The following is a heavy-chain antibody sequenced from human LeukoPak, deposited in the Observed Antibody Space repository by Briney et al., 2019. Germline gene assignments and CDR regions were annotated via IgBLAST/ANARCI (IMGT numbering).Heavy chain of an antibody. CDR2: INHSGST. Sequence: SETLSLTCAVYGGSFSGYYWSWIRQPPGKGLEWIGEINHSGSTNYNPSLKSRVTISVDTSKNQFSLKLSSVTAADTAVYYCARHQRAAAGISYYYYMDVWGKGTTVTVSS. D-gene: IGHD6-13*01. CDR1: GGSFSGYY. CDR3: ARHQRAAAGISYYYYMDV. J-gene: IGHJ6*03. V-gene: IGHV4-34*01.